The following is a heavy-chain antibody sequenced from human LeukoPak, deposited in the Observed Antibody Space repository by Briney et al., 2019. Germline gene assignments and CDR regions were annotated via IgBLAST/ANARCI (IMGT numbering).Heavy chain of an antibody. Sequence: PGRSLRLSCTASGFTFGDYAMSWVRQAPGKGLEWVGFIRSKAYGGTTEYAASVKGRFTISRDDSKSIAYLQMNSLKTEDTAVYYCTRGVLSYYYDSSGLFYFDYWGQGTLVTVSS. CDR1: GFTFGDYA. D-gene: IGHD3-22*01. V-gene: IGHV3-49*04. CDR2: IRSKAYGGTT. J-gene: IGHJ4*02. CDR3: TRGVLSYYYDSSGLFYFDY.